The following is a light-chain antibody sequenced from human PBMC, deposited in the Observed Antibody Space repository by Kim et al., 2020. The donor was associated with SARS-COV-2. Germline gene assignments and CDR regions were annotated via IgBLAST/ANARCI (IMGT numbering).Light chain of an antibody. CDR2: TAT. CDR1: QDISRW. J-gene: IGKJ5*01. CDR3: QQYESYPIT. V-gene: IGKV1D-16*01. Sequence: ASVGGRVTITCRASQDISRWLAWYQQKPGTAPKSLIYTATRLESGVPSRFSGSGSGTYFTLTISSLQPEDFATYYCQQYESYPITFGQWTRLEIK.